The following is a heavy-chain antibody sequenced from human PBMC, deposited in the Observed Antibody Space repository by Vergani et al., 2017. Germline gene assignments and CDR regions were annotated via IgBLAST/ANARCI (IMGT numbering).Heavy chain of an antibody. D-gene: IGHD6-19*01. J-gene: IGHJ4*02. CDR3: AKGMISSGWYTSLDY. V-gene: IGHV3-23*01. CDR2: ISGSGGST. Sequence: EVQLLESGGGLVQPGGSLRLSCAASGFTFNSYAMSWVRQAPGKGLEWVSGISGSGGSTSYADSVKGRFTISRDNFKDTLYLQMNSLRAEDTAVYFCAKGMISSGWYTSLDYWGQGTLVSVSS. CDR1: GFTFNSYA.